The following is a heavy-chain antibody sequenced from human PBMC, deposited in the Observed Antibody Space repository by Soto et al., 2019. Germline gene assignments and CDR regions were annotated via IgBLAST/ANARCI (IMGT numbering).Heavy chain of an antibody. V-gene: IGHV3-23*01. CDR3: AKHATAAGRIGRFDP. CDR1: GFTFSSYA. CDR2: ISGNGGST. D-gene: IGHD6-13*01. Sequence: GGSLRLSCAASGFTFSSYALSWVRQAPGKGLEWVSAISGNGGSTYYADSVKGRFTISRDNSKNTLYLQMNSLRAEDTAVYYCAKHATAAGRIGRFDPWGQGTLVTVS. J-gene: IGHJ5*02.